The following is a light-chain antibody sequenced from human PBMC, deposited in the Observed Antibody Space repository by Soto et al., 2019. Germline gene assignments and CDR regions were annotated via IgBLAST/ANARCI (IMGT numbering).Light chain of an antibody. V-gene: IGKV1-12*01. CDR1: QDISSW. CDR3: QEVNSFPGVT. CDR2: AAS. Sequence: DIQMTQSPSSVSASVGDSVTITCRASQDISSWVAWYQQKPGKAPKLLIHAASSLQDGVPSRFSGIGSGTDFTLTISSLQPEDFATYYWQEVNSFPGVTFGPGTKVDIK. J-gene: IGKJ3*01.